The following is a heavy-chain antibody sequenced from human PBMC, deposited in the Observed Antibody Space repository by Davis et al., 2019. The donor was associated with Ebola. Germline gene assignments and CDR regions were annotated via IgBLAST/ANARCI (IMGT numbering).Heavy chain of an antibody. Sequence: ASVKVSCKASGYTFTSYGISWVRQAPGQGLEWMGWISAYNGNTNYAQKLQGRVTMTTDTSTSTAYMELSSLRTEDTALYYCAKGGIVVVIPWGYFDLWGRGTLVTVSS. J-gene: IGHJ2*01. CDR3: AKGGIVVVIPWGYFDL. V-gene: IGHV1-18*01. CDR2: ISAYNGNT. CDR1: GYTFTSYG. D-gene: IGHD2-21*01.